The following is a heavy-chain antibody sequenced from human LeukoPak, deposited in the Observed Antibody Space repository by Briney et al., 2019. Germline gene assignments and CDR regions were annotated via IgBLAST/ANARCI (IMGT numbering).Heavy chain of an antibody. CDR2: INHSGST. D-gene: IGHD5-12*01. CDR3: ARSPLRYSGYD. V-gene: IGHV4-34*01. CDR1: DGLFRDYY. Sequence: SETLSLTCAVYDGLFRDYYWSWIRQPPGKGLEWIAEINHSGSTNYNPTLKSRVTLSVDTSKNQFSLKLSSVTAADTAVYYCARSPLRYSGYDWGQGTLVTVSS. J-gene: IGHJ4*02.